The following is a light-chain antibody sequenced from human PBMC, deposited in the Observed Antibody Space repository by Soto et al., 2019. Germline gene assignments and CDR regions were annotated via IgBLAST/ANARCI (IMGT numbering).Light chain of an antibody. J-gene: IGLJ3*02. V-gene: IGLV2-14*01. CDR2: EVS. CDR3: SSYTTTNTWV. Sequence: QSALTQPASVSGSPGQSITISCTGTSSDIGAYNYVSWCQQHPGKAPKLMMYEVSNRPSGVSNRFSGSKSGNTASLTISGLQAEDEADYYCSSYTTTNTWVFGGGTKLTVL. CDR1: SSDIGAYNY.